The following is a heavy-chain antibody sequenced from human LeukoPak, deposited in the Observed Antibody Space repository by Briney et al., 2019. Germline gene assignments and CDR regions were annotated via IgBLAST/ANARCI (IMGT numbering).Heavy chain of an antibody. J-gene: IGHJ3*02. CDR1: GGSFSGYY. CDR3: ARVSVPGSSTSYASLNDAFDI. CDR2: INHSGST. D-gene: IGHD2-2*01. V-gene: IGHV4-34*01. Sequence: SETLSLTCAVYGGSFSGYYWSWIRQPPGKGLEWIGEINHSGSTNYNPSLKSRVTISVDTSENQFSLKLSSVTAADTAVYYCARVSVPGSSTSYASLNDAFDIWGQGTMVIVSS.